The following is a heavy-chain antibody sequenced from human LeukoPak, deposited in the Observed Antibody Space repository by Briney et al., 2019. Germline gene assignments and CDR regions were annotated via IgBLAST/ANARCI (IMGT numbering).Heavy chain of an antibody. V-gene: IGHV4-38-2*02. D-gene: IGHD3-10*01. CDR3: ARVPHMDFGELTLLRFDP. CDR2: IYHSGST. CDR1: GYSISSGYY. Sequence: SETLSLTCTVFGYSISSGYYWGWIRQPPGKGLEWIGCIYHSGSTYYNPSLKSRVTISVDTSKNQFSLKLTSVTAADTAVYYCARVPHMDFGELTLLRFDPWGRGTLVAVSS. J-gene: IGHJ5*02.